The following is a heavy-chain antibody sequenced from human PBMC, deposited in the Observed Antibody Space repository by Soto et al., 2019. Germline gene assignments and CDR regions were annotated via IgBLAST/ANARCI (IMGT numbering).Heavy chain of an antibody. Sequence: QVQLVQSGVEVKIPGASVKLSCKTYGCAFTNYGVTWVRQVSGQGLEWIGWVSGYNRNTNYAQKFEDRVIMTTDTSTHPAHIELRSLRSDDTGIFYFAPDRQWEPLIYWARGTLLTVSP. CDR2: VSGYNRNT. D-gene: IGHD1-26*01. V-gene: IGHV1-18*01. CDR3: APDRQWEPLIY. CDR1: GCAFTNYG. J-gene: IGHJ4*02.